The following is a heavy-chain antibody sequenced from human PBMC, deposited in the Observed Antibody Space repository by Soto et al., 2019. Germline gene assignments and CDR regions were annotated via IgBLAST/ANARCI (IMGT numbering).Heavy chain of an antibody. CDR1: GGSISSYF. D-gene: IGHD1-1*01. CDR3: ARLEYKYYSYGMDV. Sequence: QVQLQESGPGLVKPSETLSLTCTVSGGSISSYFWSWIRQPPGKGLEWIGYTYYSGNTIYNPSLKSRVTISVNTSKNQVSLKLSSVTAADTAVYYCARLEYKYYSYGMDVWGQGTTVTVSS. J-gene: IGHJ6*02. CDR2: TYYSGNT. V-gene: IGHV4-59*01.